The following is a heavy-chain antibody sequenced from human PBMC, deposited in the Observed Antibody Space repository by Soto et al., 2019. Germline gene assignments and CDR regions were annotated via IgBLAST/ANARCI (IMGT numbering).Heavy chain of an antibody. V-gene: IGHV4-34*01. J-gene: IGHJ4*02. CDR2: INHSGST. D-gene: IGHD2-21*02. CDR1: GGSFSGYY. CDR3: ASYCGGDCLNPFDY. Sequence: QVQLQQWGAGLLKPSETLSLTCAVYGGSFSGYYWSWIRQPPGKGLEWIGEINHSGSTNYNPSLKSRVTIPVDTSKNQFSLKLSSVTAADTAVYYCASYCGGDCLNPFDYWGQGTLVTVSS.